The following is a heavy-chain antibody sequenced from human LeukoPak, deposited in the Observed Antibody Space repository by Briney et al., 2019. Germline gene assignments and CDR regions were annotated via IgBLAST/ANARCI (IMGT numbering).Heavy chain of an antibody. CDR2: IYYSGST. J-gene: IGHJ6*03. V-gene: IGHV4-59*01. CDR3: ARDEGPERGYDYMDV. D-gene: IGHD1-14*01. Sequence: SETLSLTCTVSGGSISSYYWSWIRQPPGKGLEWIGYIYYSGSTNYNPSPKSRVAISVDTSKNQFSLKLSSVTAADTAVYYCARDEGPERGYDYMDVWGKGTTVTVSS. CDR1: GGSISSYY.